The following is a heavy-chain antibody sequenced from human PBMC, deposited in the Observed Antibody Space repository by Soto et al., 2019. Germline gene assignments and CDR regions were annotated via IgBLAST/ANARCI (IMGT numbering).Heavy chain of an antibody. CDR2: ISDTGNT. Sequence: SETLSLTCNVSAGSIRSFYWSWIRQPPGKGLEWIGYISDTGNTYHNPSLTSRITISMDTSKNQVSLKLNSVTAADTAVYYCAREPRGYSYGYLDHWGQGTLVTVS. J-gene: IGHJ4*02. CDR1: AGSIRSFY. CDR3: AREPRGYSYGYLDH. D-gene: IGHD5-18*01. V-gene: IGHV4-30-4*01.